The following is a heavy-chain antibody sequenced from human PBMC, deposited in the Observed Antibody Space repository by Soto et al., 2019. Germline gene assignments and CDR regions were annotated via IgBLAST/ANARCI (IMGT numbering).Heavy chain of an antibody. V-gene: IGHV3-23*01. CDR3: AKEPYSDFWSAYYYFDY. CDR2: ISGSGGSA. CDR1: GFTFGSHA. D-gene: IGHD3-3*01. J-gene: IGHJ4*02. Sequence: EVQLLESGGGLVQPGGSLRLSCAASGFTFGSHAMIWVHQAPGKGLEWVSAISGSGGSAYYADSVKGRFTISRDNSINTLYLQMNSLRAEDTALYYCAKEPYSDFWSAYYYFDYWGQGTLVTVSS.